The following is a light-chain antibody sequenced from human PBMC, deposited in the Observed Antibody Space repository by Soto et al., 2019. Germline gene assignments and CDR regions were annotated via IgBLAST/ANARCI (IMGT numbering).Light chain of an antibody. CDR1: QGISSA. Sequence: AIQLTQSPSSLSASVGERVTITCRASQGISSALAWYQQKPGKAPKLLIYDASSLESGVPSRFSGSGSGTDYTLTISSLQLEDFATYYCQQFNSYLVTFGPGTKVDIK. J-gene: IGKJ3*01. V-gene: IGKV1-13*02. CDR2: DAS. CDR3: QQFNSYLVT.